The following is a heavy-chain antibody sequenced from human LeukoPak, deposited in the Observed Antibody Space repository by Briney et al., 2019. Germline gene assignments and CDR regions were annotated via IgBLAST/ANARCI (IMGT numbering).Heavy chain of an antibody. V-gene: IGHV3-53*01. CDR2: IYSGGRT. J-gene: IGHJ4*02. Sequence: GGSLRLSCAASGFTVSSNNMSWVRQAPGKGLEWVSVIYSGGRTYYADSVKGRFTISRDNSKNTLYLQMNSLRAEDTAVYYCARHSEYFDWSELPYFDYWGQGTLVTVSS. D-gene: IGHD3-9*01. CDR1: GFTVSSNN. CDR3: ARHSEYFDWSELPYFDY.